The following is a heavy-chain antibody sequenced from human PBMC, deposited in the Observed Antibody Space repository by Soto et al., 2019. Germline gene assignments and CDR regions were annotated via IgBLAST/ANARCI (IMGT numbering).Heavy chain of an antibody. D-gene: IGHD6-13*01. CDR1: GFTFSSYV. CDR3: ARDGSGSSSWYYYYGMDV. J-gene: IGHJ6*02. Sequence: GGSLRLSCAASGFTFSSYVMHWVRQSPGKGLEWVAVIWYDGSNKYYADSVKGRFTISRDNSKNTLYLQMNSLRAEDTAVYYCARDGSGSSSWYYYYGMDVWGQATTVTVSS. CDR2: IWYDGSNK. V-gene: IGHV3-33*01.